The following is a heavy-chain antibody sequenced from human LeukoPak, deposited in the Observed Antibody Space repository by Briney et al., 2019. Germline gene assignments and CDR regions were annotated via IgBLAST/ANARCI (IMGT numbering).Heavy chain of an antibody. CDR2: ISGSGGT. D-gene: IGHD1-26*01. J-gene: IGHJ4*02. V-gene: IGHV3-23*01. CDR1: GFTFSSYA. Sequence: GGSLRLSCAASGFTFSSYAISWVRQAPGKGLEWVSAISGSGGTYYADSVKGRFTISRDNSKNTLYLQMNSLRAEDTAVYYCAEIVVRENDFWGQGTLVTVSS. CDR3: AEIVVRENDF.